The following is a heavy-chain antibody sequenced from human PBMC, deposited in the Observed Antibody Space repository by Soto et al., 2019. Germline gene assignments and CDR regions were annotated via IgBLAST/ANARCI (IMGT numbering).Heavy chain of an antibody. CDR2: ISYDGINE. Sequence: QVQLVESGGSVVQPGRSQRLSCEASGFTFTSYAMHWVRQAPGKGLEWVAVISYDGINEYYADSVKGRFTISRDNSKNPLFLQMSTLRVEDTAVYYCARDRLRLGELSLIGYFDYWGQGTLVTVSS. CDR1: GFTFTSYA. CDR3: ARDRLRLGELSLIGYFDY. V-gene: IGHV3-30*15. J-gene: IGHJ4*02. D-gene: IGHD3-16*02.